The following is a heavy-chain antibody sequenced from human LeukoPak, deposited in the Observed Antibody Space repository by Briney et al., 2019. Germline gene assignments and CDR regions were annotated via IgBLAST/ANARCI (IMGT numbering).Heavy chain of an antibody. CDR3: ARRDSSRRYYYYGMDV. D-gene: IGHD6-13*01. CDR1: GFTFSSYS. V-gene: IGHV3-21*01. CDR2: ISSSSSYI. J-gene: IGHJ6*02. Sequence: GGSLRLSCAASGFTFSSYSMNWVRQAPGKGLEWVSSISSSSSYIYYADSVKGRFTISRDNAKNSLYLQMNSLRAEDKAVYYCARRDSSRRYYYYGMDVWGQGTTVTVSS.